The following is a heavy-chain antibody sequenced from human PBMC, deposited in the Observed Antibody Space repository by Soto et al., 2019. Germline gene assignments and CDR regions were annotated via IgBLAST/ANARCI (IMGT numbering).Heavy chain of an antibody. D-gene: IGHD6-13*01. V-gene: IGHV3-23*01. CDR3: AKENGYSSSWFEFDY. CDR2: ISGSGGST. J-gene: IGHJ4*02. CDR1: GFTFSSYA. Sequence: EVQLLESGGGLVQPGGSLRLSCAASGFTFSSYAMSWVRQAPGKGLEWVSAISGSGGSTYYADSVKGRFTISRDNSKNTLYLQMSSLRDEDTAVYYCAKENGYSSSWFEFDYWGQGTLVTVSS.